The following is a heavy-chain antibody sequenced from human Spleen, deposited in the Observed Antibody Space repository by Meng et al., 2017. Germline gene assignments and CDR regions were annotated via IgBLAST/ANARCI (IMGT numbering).Heavy chain of an antibody. Sequence: QVRLQESGPGLVKPSGTLSLPCTVSGGSISSSNWWSWVRQPPGKGLEWIGEIYHTGSINYNSSLKSRVTISLDKSKNQFSLKLSSVTAADTAVYYCARVGGSGSPTDYWGQGTLVTVSS. D-gene: IGHD1-26*01. CDR3: ARVGGSGSPTDY. J-gene: IGHJ4*02. CDR1: GGSISSSNW. V-gene: IGHV4-4*02. CDR2: IYHTGSI.